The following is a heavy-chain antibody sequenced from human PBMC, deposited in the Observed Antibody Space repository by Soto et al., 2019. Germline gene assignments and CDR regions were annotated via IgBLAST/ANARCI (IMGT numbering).Heavy chain of an antibody. CDR1: GFIFSSHA. CDR3: ARDVYSSGTAGTPDY. CDR2: TSSDGSKD. J-gene: IGHJ4*02. V-gene: IGHV3-30-3*01. Sequence: QVQLAESGGGVVQPGRSLRLSCVASGFIFSSHAMHWVRQAPGKGLDWVTITSSDGSKDYYADSVKGRLTISRDNSKNTLYLQMNSLRDEDTAVYYCARDVYSSGTAGTPDYWGQGTLVTVSS. D-gene: IGHD1-26*01.